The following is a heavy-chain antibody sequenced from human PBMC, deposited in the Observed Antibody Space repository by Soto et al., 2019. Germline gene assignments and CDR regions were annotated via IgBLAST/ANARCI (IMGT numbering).Heavy chain of an antibody. V-gene: IGHV3-23*01. CDR2: ISDTGGGT. D-gene: IGHD3-22*01. J-gene: IGHJ5*02. CDR1: GVNFSSYA. Sequence: GGSLRVSCAASGVNFSSYAMNWVRQAPGKGLEWVSTISDTGGGTFYAGSVEGRFTISRDNSKNTLYLQMHSLRADDSAIYFCAVGRHKTSGSNTWFDPWGRGTLVTVSS. CDR3: AVGRHKTSGSNTWFDP.